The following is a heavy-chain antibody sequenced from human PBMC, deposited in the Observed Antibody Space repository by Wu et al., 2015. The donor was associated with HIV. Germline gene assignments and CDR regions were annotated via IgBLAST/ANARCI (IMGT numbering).Heavy chain of an antibody. D-gene: IGHD5-18*01. CDR3: ARRLHQYSYGYHYYYYMDV. CDR1: GYTFTSYD. J-gene: IGHJ6*03. CDR2: MNPNSGNT. V-gene: IGHV1-8*03. Sequence: QVQLVQSGAEVKKPGASVKVSCKASGYTFTSYDINWVRQATGQGLEWMGWMNPNSGNTGYAQKFQGRVTITRNTSISTAYMELSSLRSEDTAVYYCARRLHQYSYGYHYYYYMDVWGKGTTVTVSS.